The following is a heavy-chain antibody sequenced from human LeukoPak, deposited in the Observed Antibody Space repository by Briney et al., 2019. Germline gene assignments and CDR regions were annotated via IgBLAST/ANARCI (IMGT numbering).Heavy chain of an antibody. CDR3: ARGEYYSDTSSYFDY. Sequence: GRSLRLSCAASGFTFSSYGMNWVRHAPGKGLEWVSVISYDGSNKYYADSVKGRFTISRDNSKNTLFVQMSSLRAEDTAVYYCARGEYYSDTSSYFDYWGQGTLVTVSS. CDR2: ISYDGSNK. CDR1: GFTFSSYG. D-gene: IGHD3-22*01. V-gene: IGHV3-30*03. J-gene: IGHJ4*02.